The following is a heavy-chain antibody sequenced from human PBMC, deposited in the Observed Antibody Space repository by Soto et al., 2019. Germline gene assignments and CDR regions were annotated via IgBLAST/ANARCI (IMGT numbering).Heavy chain of an antibody. J-gene: IGHJ4*02. CDR2: IYYSGST. CDR1: GGSISSSSYY. Sequence: QLQLQESGPGLVKPSETLSLTCTVSGGSISSSSYYWGWIRQPPGKGLEWIGSIYYSGSTYYNPSLKSRVTISVDTSKNQFSLKLSSVTAADTAVYYCAGHPPFGYYDSSGYPFDYWGQGTLVTVSS. CDR3: AGHPPFGYYDSSGYPFDY. V-gene: IGHV4-39*01. D-gene: IGHD3-22*01.